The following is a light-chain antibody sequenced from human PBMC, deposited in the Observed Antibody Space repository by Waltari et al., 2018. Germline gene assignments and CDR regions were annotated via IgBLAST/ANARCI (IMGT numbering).Light chain of an antibody. CDR1: QDIIKW. Sequence: DIQMTQSPSSVSASVGDRVTITCRASQDIIKWVAWYQQKPGKAPKLLIYAASSLKDGVPSRFSGSGSWAQFTLTISSLQPDDFATYYCQQGHSFPVTFGGGTKVDFK. CDR2: AAS. J-gene: IGKJ4*01. V-gene: IGKV1-12*01. CDR3: QQGHSFPVT.